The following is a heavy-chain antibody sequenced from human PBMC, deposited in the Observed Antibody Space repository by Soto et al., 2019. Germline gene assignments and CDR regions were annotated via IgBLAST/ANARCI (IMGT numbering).Heavy chain of an antibody. Sequence: QEQLVQSGAEVKKSGSSVKVSCKDTGGLFSSYAVSWVRQAPGQGLEWMGGIIPVFDTVYYAQKFQGRVTITGEESTKTAYMGLRSLRSEDTGMYYCARGGSGYVWFNEFWGQGTLVTVSS. CDR2: IIPVFDTV. CDR1: GGLFSSYA. V-gene: IGHV1-69*01. J-gene: IGHJ4*02. CDR3: ARGGSGYVWFNEF. D-gene: IGHD3-3*01.